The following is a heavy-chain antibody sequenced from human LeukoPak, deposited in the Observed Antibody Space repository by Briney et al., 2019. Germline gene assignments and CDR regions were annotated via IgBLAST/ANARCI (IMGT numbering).Heavy chain of an antibody. CDR2: IRYDGSNK. CDR3: AKDALLYYYMDV. J-gene: IGHJ6*03. Sequence: GGSLRLSCAASGFTFSSYGMHWVRQAPGKGLEWVAFIRYDGSNKYYADSVKGRFTISRDNSKNTLYLQMNSLRAEDTAVYYSAKDALLYYYMDVWGKGTTVTVSS. CDR1: GFTFSSYG. V-gene: IGHV3-30*02.